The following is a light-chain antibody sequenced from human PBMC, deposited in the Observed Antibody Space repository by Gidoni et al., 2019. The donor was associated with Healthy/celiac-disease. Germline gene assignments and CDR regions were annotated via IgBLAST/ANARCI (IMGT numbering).Light chain of an antibody. CDR2: AAS. CDR1: QSISSY. Sequence: DIQMTQSPSSLSASVGDRVTITCRESQSISSYLNWYQQKPGKAPKPLIYAASSLQSGVPSRFSGSGSGTDFTLTISSLQPEDFATYYCQQSYSTLPLTFGGGTKVEIK. V-gene: IGKV1-39*01. J-gene: IGKJ4*01. CDR3: QQSYSTLPLT.